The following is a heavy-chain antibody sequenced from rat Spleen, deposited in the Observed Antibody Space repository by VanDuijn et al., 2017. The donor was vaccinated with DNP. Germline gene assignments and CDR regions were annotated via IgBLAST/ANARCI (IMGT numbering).Heavy chain of an antibody. V-gene: IGHV2-16*01. CDR1: GFSLTTYG. J-gene: IGHJ2*01. CDR3: ARWHLYLSYFDY. CDR2: IWSSGPT. D-gene: IGHD1-2*01. Sequence: QVQLKESGPGLVQPSQTLSLTCTVSGFSLTTYGVSWIRQSPGKGLEWIGAIWSSGPTAYNSALTSRLSISRDTSKSQVFLEMDSLQTEDTAMYFCARWHLYLSYFDYWGQGVMVTVSS.